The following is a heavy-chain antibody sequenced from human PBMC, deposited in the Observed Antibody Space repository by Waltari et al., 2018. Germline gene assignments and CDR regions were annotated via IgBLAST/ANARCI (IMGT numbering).Heavy chain of an antibody. J-gene: IGHJ4*02. Sequence: EVQLVESGGGLVQPGGSLRLSCAASGFTFSSYEMNWVRQAPGKGLEWGSYISSSGTTIYYADSVKGRFTISRDNAKNSLYLQMNSLRAEDTAVYYCARDGSSWYYFDYWGQGTLVTVSS. CDR2: ISSSGTTI. D-gene: IGHD6-13*01. V-gene: IGHV3-48*03. CDR1: GFTFSSYE. CDR3: ARDGSSWYYFDY.